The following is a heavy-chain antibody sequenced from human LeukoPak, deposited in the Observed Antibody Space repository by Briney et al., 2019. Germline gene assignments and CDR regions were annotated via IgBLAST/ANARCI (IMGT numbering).Heavy chain of an antibody. CDR3: ARSYNYRFDY. Sequence: GGSLRLSCEVSGFPFSTYWMHWVRQGPGKGLEWVARLSSDGRSTNYADFVKGRATISRDNAKNTLFLEMSGLRADDTAVYYCARSYNYRFDYWGQGTLVVVSS. CDR2: LSSDGRST. D-gene: IGHD3-22*01. J-gene: IGHJ4*02. V-gene: IGHV3-74*01. CDR1: GFPFSTYW.